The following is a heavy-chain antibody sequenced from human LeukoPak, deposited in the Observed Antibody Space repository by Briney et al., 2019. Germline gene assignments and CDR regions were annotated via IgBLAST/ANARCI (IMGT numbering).Heavy chain of an antibody. CDR3: ASSTSSLSEFDY. D-gene: IGHD2-2*01. Sequence: TGGSLRLSCAASGFTFSSYSMNWVRQAPGKGLEWVSSISSSSSYIYYADSVKGRFTISRDNAKNSLYLQMNSLRAEDTAVYYCASSTSSLSEFDYWGQGTLVTVSS. CDR1: GFTFSSYS. V-gene: IGHV3-21*01. CDR2: ISSSSSYI. J-gene: IGHJ4*02.